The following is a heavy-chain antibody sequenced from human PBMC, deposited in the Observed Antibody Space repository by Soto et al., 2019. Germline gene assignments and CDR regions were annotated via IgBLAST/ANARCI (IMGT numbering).Heavy chain of an antibody. CDR3: ARGLEDYYDSSGYYFDDAFDI. CDR1: GYTFTRYG. D-gene: IGHD3-22*01. J-gene: IGHJ3*02. V-gene: IGHV1-18*01. Sequence: ASVKVSCKASGYTFTRYGISWVRQAPGQGLEWMGWISAYNGNTNYAQKLQGRVTMTTDASTSTAYMELRSLRSDDTAVYYCARGLEDYYDSSGYYFDDAFDIWGQGTMVTVSS. CDR2: ISAYNGNT.